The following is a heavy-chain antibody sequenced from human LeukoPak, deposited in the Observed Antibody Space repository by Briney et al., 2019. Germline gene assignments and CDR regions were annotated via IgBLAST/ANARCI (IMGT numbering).Heavy chain of an antibody. V-gene: IGHV3-15*07. CDR2: IRSNSDGGTI. Sequence: GGSLRLSCAPSGFTFSNAWMNWVRQAPGKGLEWVGRIRSNSDGGTIDYAAPVKGRFALSRDDSKNTLYLQMNSLQTEDTAVYYCATDFYDTTWGQGTLVTVSS. CDR1: GFTFSNAW. CDR3: ATDFYDTT. J-gene: IGHJ5*02. D-gene: IGHD3-22*01.